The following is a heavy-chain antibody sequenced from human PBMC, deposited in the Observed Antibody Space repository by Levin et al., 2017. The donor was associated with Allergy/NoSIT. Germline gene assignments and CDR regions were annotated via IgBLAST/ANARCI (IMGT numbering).Heavy chain of an antibody. CDR2: IKQDGSEK. D-gene: IGHD6-19*01. V-gene: IGHV3-7*01. CDR3: ARYGAVAGTGNWYFDL. Sequence: LSLTCAASGFTFSTYWMSWVRQAPGKGLEWVANIKQDGSEKYYVDSVKGRFTISRDNAKNSLYLQMNSLRAEDTAVYYCARYGAVAGTGNWYFDLWGRGTLVTVSS. J-gene: IGHJ2*01. CDR1: GFTFSTYW.